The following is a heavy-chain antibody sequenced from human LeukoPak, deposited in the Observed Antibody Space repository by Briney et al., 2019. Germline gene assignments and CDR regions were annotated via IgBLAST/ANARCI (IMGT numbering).Heavy chain of an antibody. V-gene: IGHV1-18*01. J-gene: IGHJ4*02. CDR1: GYTFTSYG. Sequence: ASVKVSCKASGYTFTSYGISWVRQAPGQGLERMGWISAYNGNTNYAQKLQGSVTMTTDTSTSTAYMELRSLRSDDTAVYYCARDQYYYGSGSYAYWGQGTLVTVSS. CDR3: ARDQYYYGSGSYAY. CDR2: ISAYNGNT. D-gene: IGHD3-10*01.